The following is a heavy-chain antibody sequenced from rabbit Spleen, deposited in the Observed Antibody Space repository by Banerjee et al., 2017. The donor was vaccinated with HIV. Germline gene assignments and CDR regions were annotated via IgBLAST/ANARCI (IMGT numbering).Heavy chain of an antibody. CDR3: ARTHTDSSSYSV. D-gene: IGHD1-1*01. CDR2: IDASGSI. CDR1: GFSLSNFA. J-gene: IGHJ3*01. V-gene: IGHV1S69*01. Sequence: KESGGGLVTPGGTLTLTCTVSGFSLSNFAVSWVRQAPGKGLEWIGIIDASGSIYYASWAKGRFTISKTSTTVDLKMTSPTTDDTATYFCARTHTDSSSYSVWGPGTLVTVS.